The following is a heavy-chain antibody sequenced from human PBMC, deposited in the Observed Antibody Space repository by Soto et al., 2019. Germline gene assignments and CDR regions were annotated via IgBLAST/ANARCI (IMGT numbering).Heavy chain of an antibody. CDR1: GGSINSSSYY. Sequence: SETLSLTCIVSGGSINSSSYYWGWIRRPPGKGLEWIGSIFYSGNSYYNPSLKSRVTIPVDTSKNQFSLNLSSVSATDTAVYFCARLGYDSNDHYDDIDYWGQGTLVTVSS. J-gene: IGHJ4*02. V-gene: IGHV4-39*01. CDR2: IFYSGNS. CDR3: ARLGYDSNDHYDDIDY. D-gene: IGHD3-22*01.